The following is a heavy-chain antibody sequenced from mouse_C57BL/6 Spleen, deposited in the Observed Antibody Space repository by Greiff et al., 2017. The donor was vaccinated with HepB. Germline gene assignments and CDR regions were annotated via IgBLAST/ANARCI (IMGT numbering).Heavy chain of an antibody. CDR3: ARFTTAYFDY. J-gene: IGHJ2*01. CDR2: IYPSDSET. V-gene: IGHV1-61*01. D-gene: IGHD1-2*01. Sequence: VQLQQPGAELVRPGSSVKLSCKASGSTFTSYWMDWVKQRPGQGLEWIGNIYPSDSETHYNQKFKDKATLTVDKSSSTAYMQLSSLTSEDSAVYYCARFTTAYFDYWGQGTTLTVSS. CDR1: GSTFTSYW.